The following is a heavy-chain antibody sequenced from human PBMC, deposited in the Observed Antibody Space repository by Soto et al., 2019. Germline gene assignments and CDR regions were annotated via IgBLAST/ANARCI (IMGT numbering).Heavy chain of an antibody. CDR1: GFTFSSYS. CDR2: ISSSYI. V-gene: IGHV3-21*01. Sequence: GGSLRLSCAASGFTFSSYSMNWVRQAPGKGLEWVSSISSSYIYYADSVKGRFTISRDNAKNSLYLQMNSLRAEDTAVYYCARVGGIAAADIWGQGTLVTVSS. D-gene: IGHD6-13*01. J-gene: IGHJ4*02. CDR3: ARVGGIAAADI.